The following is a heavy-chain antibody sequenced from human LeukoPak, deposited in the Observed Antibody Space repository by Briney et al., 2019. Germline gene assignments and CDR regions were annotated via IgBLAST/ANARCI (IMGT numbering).Heavy chain of an antibody. CDR1: GFTFSSYG. CDR2: ISYDGSNK. V-gene: IGHV3-30*18. J-gene: IGHJ4*02. D-gene: IGHD6-13*01. CDR3: AKDAAAAATVDFDY. Sequence: RSLRLSCEASGFTFSSYGMHWVRQAPGKGLGWVAVISYDGSNKYYADSVKGRFTISRDNSKNTLYLQMNSLRAEDTAVYYCAKDAAAAATVDFDYWGQGTLVTVSS.